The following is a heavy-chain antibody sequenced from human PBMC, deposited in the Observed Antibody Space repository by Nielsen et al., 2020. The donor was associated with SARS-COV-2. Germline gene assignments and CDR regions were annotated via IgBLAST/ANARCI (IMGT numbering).Heavy chain of an antibody. Sequence: SETLSLTCGVSGGSFTGYYWTWIRQPAGKGLEWIGEINHSGSTNYNPSLKSRVTISVDTSKNQFSLKMSSVTAADTAVYYCARFTTVVTQGFDYWGQGTQVTVSS. CDR2: INHSGST. D-gene: IGHD4-23*01. CDR1: GGSFTGYY. CDR3: ARFTTVVTQGFDY. J-gene: IGHJ4*02. V-gene: IGHV4-34*01.